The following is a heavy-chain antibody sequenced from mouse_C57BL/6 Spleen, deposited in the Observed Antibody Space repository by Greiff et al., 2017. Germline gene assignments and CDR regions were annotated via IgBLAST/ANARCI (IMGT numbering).Heavy chain of an antibody. D-gene: IGHD3-2*02. CDR2: IYPGDGDT. Sequence: VQLVESGAELVKPGASVKISCKASGYAFSSYWMNWVKQRPGKGLEWIGQIYPGDGDTNYNGKFKGKATLTADKSSSTSYMQLSSLTSEDSAVYFCAREPDSSGYGYYAMDYGGQGTSVTVSS. CDR1: GYAFSSYW. V-gene: IGHV1-80*01. CDR3: AREPDSSGYGYYAMDY. J-gene: IGHJ4*01.